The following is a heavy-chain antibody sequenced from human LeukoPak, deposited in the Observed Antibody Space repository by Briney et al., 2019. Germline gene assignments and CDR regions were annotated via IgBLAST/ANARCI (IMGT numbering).Heavy chain of an antibody. Sequence: GGSLRLSCVACGFSFSDYYMSWLRQAPGRGLEGVSYISGSGSDLYYADPVKGRFTISRDNANNSLYLQMNSLRAEDTAVYYCARSIGYYYTMDVWGQGTTVTVSS. CDR1: GFSFSDYY. V-gene: IGHV3-11*01. CDR3: ARSIGYYYTMDV. J-gene: IGHJ6*02. CDR2: ISGSGSDL. D-gene: IGHD3-22*01.